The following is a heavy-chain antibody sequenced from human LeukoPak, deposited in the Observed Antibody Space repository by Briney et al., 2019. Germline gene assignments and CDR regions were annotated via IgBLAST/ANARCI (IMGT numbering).Heavy chain of an antibody. V-gene: IGHV4-39*01. J-gene: IGHJ4*02. CDR1: GGSISSSSYY. D-gene: IGHD3-3*01. Sequence: SETLSLTCTVSGGSISSSSYYWGWIRQPPGKGLEWIGSIYYTGSTYYKPSLKSRVTISVDTSKNQFSLKLSSVTAADTAIYYCAKQGRRMSYDFLSGYRHFDYWGQGTLVTVSS. CDR3: AKQGRRMSYDFLSGYRHFDY. CDR2: IYYTGST.